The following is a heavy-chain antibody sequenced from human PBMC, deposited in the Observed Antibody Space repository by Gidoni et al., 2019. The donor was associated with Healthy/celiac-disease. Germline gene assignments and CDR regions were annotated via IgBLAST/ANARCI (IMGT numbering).Heavy chain of an antibody. CDR2: INYSGST. V-gene: IGHV4-31*03. CDR1: GGSISSAGSY. Sequence: QVHLPESGPALVTPSQPLSLTCTLPGGSISSAGSYWSWNRQHPGKGLEWIGYINYSGSTYYNPSLKSRVTRSVDTSKNQFSLKLSSVTAADTAVYYCARGDYDFWSGSTHNWFDPWGQGTLVTVSS. D-gene: IGHD3-3*01. J-gene: IGHJ5*02. CDR3: ARGDYDFWSGSTHNWFDP.